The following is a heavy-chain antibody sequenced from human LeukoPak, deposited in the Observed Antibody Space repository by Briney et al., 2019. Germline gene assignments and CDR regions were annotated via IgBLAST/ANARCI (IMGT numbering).Heavy chain of an antibody. CDR1: GYSISSGYY. CDR2: IYHSGGT. V-gene: IGHV4-38-2*02. Sequence: PSETLSLTCTVSGYSISSGYYWGWIRQPPGKGLEWIGSIYHSGGTYYNPSLKSRVTISVDTSKNQFSLKLSSVTAADTAVYYCARGGSSSSNFDCWGQGTLVTVSS. J-gene: IGHJ4*02. D-gene: IGHD6-6*01. CDR3: ARGGSSSSNFDC.